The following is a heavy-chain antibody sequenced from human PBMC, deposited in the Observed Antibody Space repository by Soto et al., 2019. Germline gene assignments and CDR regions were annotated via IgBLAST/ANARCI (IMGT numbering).Heavy chain of an antibody. CDR1: RFTFSTFW. J-gene: IGHJ6*02. Sequence: EAQLVESGGGLVQPGGSLRLSCAASRFTFSTFWMSWVRQAPGKGLEWVANIKHDGREKYYVDSVKGRFTISRDNAKNSLYLQMTSLTAEDTAVYYCARVGAARPIYYGLDVWDQGTTVTVSS. CDR3: ARVGAARPIYYGLDV. D-gene: IGHD6-6*01. CDR2: IKHDGREK. V-gene: IGHV3-7*03.